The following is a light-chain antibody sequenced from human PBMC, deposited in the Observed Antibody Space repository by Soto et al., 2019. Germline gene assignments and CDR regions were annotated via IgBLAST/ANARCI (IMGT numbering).Light chain of an antibody. Sequence: DIQMTQSPSSVSASVGDRVTITCRASQGISRWLAWYQQVPGKAPKLLIYAAATLQSGVSSSFSGCYSGTDFTLTISSLQPEDFATYYCQQTDTYPYSFGQGTKVEIK. J-gene: IGKJ2*01. CDR2: AAA. CDR3: QQTDTYPYS. CDR1: QGISRW. V-gene: IGKV1D-12*01.